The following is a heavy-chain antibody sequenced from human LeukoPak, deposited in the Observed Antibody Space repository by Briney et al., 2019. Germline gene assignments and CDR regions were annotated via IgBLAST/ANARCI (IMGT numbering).Heavy chain of an antibody. J-gene: IGHJ6*02. CDR3: ARVRDYYGSGSYYNGYYYYYGMDV. D-gene: IGHD3-10*01. V-gene: IGHV1-69*04. CDR1: GGTFSSYA. Sequence: ASVKVSCKASGGTFSSYAISWVRQAPGQGLEWMGRIIPILGIANYAQKFRGRVTITADKSTSTAYMELSSLRSEDTAVYYCARVRDYYGSGSYYNGYYYYYGMDVWGQGTTVTVSS. CDR2: IIPILGIA.